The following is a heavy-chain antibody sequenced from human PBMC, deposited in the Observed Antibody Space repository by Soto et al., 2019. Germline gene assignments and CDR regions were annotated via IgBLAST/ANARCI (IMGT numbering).Heavy chain of an antibody. J-gene: IGHJ4*02. Sequence: EVQLVESGGGLIPPGGSLRLSCAASGFLVNSAYMTWVRQAPGKGLEWLSMINSDGSTLYAESVKGRFTISRGNSKNRLDLQMISLRAEDTAMYYCARSGYSFAWGYWGQGTLVIVTS. CDR3: ARSGYSFAWGY. CDR2: INSDGST. D-gene: IGHD5-18*01. V-gene: IGHV3-53*01. CDR1: GFLVNSAY.